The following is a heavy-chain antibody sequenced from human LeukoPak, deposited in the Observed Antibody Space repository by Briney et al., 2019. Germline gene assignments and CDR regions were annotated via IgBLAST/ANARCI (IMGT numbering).Heavy chain of an antibody. D-gene: IGHD2-2*01. J-gene: IGHJ4*02. Sequence: ASVKVSCRASGYTFTSYGISWVRQAPGQGLEWMGWISAYNGNTNYAQKLQGRVTMTTDTSTSTAYMELRSLRSDDTAVYYCARIVVVPAAICCYFDYWGQGTLVTVSS. CDR3: ARIVVVPAAICCYFDY. V-gene: IGHV1-18*01. CDR1: GYTFTSYG. CDR2: ISAYNGNT.